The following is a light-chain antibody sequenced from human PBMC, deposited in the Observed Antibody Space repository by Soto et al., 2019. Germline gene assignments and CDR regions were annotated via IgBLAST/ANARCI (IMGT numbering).Light chain of an antibody. CDR1: SSNIGNNY. Sequence: QSVLTQPPSLSAAPGQKVTLSCSGSSSNIGNNYVSWYQQLPGTAPKLLIYDSNKRPSGIPDRFSGSKSGTSATLGITGLLTGDEADYYCGTWDSSLSAWLFGGGTKLTVL. J-gene: IGLJ3*02. V-gene: IGLV1-51*01. CDR2: DSN. CDR3: GTWDSSLSAWL.